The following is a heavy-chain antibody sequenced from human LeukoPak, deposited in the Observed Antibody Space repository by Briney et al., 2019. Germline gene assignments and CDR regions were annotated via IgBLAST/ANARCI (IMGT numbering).Heavy chain of an antibody. Sequence: GGSLRLSCAASGFTFSSYAMSWVRRAPGKGLEWVSAISGSGGSTYYADSVKGRFTISRDNSKNTLYLQMNSLRAEDTAVYYCALRRRSYQGDYWGQGTLVTVSS. CDR2: ISGSGGST. D-gene: IGHD1-26*01. V-gene: IGHV3-23*01. CDR3: ALRRRSYQGDY. CDR1: GFTFSSYA. J-gene: IGHJ4*02.